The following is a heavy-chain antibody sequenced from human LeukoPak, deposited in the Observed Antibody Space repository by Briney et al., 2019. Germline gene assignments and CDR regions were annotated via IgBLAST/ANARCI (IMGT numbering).Heavy chain of an antibody. CDR3: AKSSAGSCFSSSAY. D-gene: IGHD2-15*01. CDR2: ISSSSSYI. J-gene: IGHJ4*02. V-gene: IGHV3-21*04. CDR1: GFTFSSYS. Sequence: KTGGSLRLSCAASGFTFSSYSMNWVRQAPGKGLEWVSSISSSSSYIYYADSVKGRFTISRDNSKNTLYLQMNSLRAEDTAVYYCAKSSAGSCFSSSAYWGQGTLVTVSS.